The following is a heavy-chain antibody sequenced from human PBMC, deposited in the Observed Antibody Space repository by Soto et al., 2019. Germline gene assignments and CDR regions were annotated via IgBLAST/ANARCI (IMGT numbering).Heavy chain of an antibody. CDR3: ARESNDIVVVPASRWGDFDY. V-gene: IGHV1-2*04. CDR2: INPNSGGT. CDR1: GYTFTGYY. Sequence: QVQLVQSWAEVKKPGASVKVSCKASGYTFTGYYMHWVRQAPGQGLEWMGWINPNSGGTNYAQKFQGWVTMTRDTSISTAYMELSRLRSDDTAVYYCARESNDIVVVPASRWGDFDYWGQGTLVTVSS. D-gene: IGHD2-2*01. J-gene: IGHJ4*02.